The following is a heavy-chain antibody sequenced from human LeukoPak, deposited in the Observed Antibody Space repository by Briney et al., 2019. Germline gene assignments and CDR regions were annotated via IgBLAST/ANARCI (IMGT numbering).Heavy chain of an antibody. V-gene: IGHV1-2*02. CDR1: GYTFTGYY. CDR2: INPNSGGT. J-gene: IGHJ4*02. D-gene: IGHD1-26*01. Sequence: GASVKVSCKASGYTFTGYYMYWVRQAPGQGLEWMGWINPNSGGTNYAQKVQGRVTMTRDTYISTAYMELSRLRYDDTAVYYCARDTYSGSFYFDYWGQGTLVTVSS. CDR3: ARDTYSGSFYFDY.